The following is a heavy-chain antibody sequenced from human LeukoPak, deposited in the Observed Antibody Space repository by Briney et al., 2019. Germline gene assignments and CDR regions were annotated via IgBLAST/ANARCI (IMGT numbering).Heavy chain of an antibody. J-gene: IGHJ3*02. CDR1: GYTFTSYD. V-gene: IGHV1-8*02. Sequence: ASVKVSCKASGYTFTSYDINWVRQATGQGLEWMGWMNPNSGNTGYAQKFQGRVTMTRNTSISTAYMELSSLRSEDTAVYYCARATLRVGARRGVVAFDIWGQGTMVTVSS. CDR3: ARATLRVGARRGVVAFDI. D-gene: IGHD1-26*01. CDR2: MNPNSGNT.